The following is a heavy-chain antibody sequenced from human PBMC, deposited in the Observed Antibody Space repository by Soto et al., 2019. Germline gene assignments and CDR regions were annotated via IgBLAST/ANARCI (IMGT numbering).Heavy chain of an antibody. V-gene: IGHV4-59*08. Sequence: SETLSLTCTVSGGSISSYYWSWIRQPPGKGLEWIGHIYYSGSTNYNPSLKSRVTISVDTSKNQFSLKLSSVTAADTAVYYCARLGGSGSYYNGPFDYWGQGTLVTVSS. CDR3: ARLGGSGSYYNGPFDY. J-gene: IGHJ4*02. D-gene: IGHD3-10*01. CDR1: GGSISSYY. CDR2: IYYSGST.